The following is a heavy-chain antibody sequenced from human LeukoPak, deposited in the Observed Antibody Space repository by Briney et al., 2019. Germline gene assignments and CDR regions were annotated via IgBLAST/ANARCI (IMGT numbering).Heavy chain of an antibody. CDR1: GRSISSYY. J-gene: IGHJ3*02. V-gene: IGHV4-59*08. Sequence: SETLSLTCTVSGRSISSYYWSWIRQPPGKGLEWLGCIYYSGSTKYNPSLKSRVTISLDTSKNQFSLKLSSVTAADPAVYYCASGSGSYLDNFDIWGQGTMVTVSS. CDR3: ASGSGSYLDNFDI. CDR2: IYYSGST. D-gene: IGHD1-26*01.